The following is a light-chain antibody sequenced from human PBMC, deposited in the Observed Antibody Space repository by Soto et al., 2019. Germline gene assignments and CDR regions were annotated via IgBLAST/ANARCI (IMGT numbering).Light chain of an antibody. CDR1: QSISGY. CDR2: AAS. CDR3: QQSYSSQT. Sequence: DIQMTQSPSSLSASVGDRVTVTCRASQSISGYLNWYQQKPGKAPKLLIYAASNLQSGVPSRFSGSGSGTDFTLTINSLQPEDFATYYCQQSYSSQTFGQGTKLEIK. J-gene: IGKJ2*01. V-gene: IGKV1-39*01.